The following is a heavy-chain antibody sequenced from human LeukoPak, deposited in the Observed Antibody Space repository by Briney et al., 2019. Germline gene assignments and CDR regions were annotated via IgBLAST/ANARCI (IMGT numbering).Heavy chain of an antibody. CDR1: GGSIDITNY. J-gene: IGHJ4*02. D-gene: IGHD2/OR15-2a*01. V-gene: IGHV4-4*03. CDR3: TRENRPFCPFAF. CDR2: ISHDGTT. Sequence: QLHLQESAPGLVKPPGTLSLTSVVSGGSIDITNYWSWVRQAPGRGLEWIGEISHDGTTNYNSSLRSRVAMSFDRANNQFPLSLTSVTAADTAVYYCTRENRPFCPFAFWGQGVLVTVSS.